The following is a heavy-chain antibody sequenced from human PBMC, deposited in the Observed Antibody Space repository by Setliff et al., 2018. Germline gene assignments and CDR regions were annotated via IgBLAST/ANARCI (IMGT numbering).Heavy chain of an antibody. D-gene: IGHD5-12*01. CDR2: INPNSGGT. J-gene: IGHJ2*01. CDR1: GYNFTGYY. CDR3: TKDLKKWLQFGWYFDL. V-gene: IGHV1-2*02. Sequence: ASVKVSCKASGYNFTGYYMYWVRQAPGQGLEWMGWINPNSGGTNYAQKFQGRVSMTRDTSISTAFLESNGLRSDDTAVYYCTKDLKKWLQFGWYFDLWGRGTLVTVSS.